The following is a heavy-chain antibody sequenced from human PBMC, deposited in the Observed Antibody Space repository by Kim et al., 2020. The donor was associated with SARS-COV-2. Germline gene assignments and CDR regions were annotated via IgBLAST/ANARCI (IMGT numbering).Heavy chain of an antibody. Sequence: GGSLRLSCAASGFTFDDYAMHWVRQAPGKGLEWVSLISGDGGSTYYADSVKGRFTISRDNSKNSLYLQMNSLRTEDTALYYCAKDFGRDGYIPFDYWGQGTLVTVSS. J-gene: IGHJ4*02. CDR3: AKDFGRDGYIPFDY. V-gene: IGHV3-43*02. CDR1: GFTFDDYA. D-gene: IGHD5-12*01. CDR2: ISGDGGST.